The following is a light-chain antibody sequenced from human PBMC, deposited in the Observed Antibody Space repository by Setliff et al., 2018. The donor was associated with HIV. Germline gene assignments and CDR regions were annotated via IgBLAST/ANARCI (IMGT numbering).Light chain of an antibody. CDR3: CSIAGXXXXX. V-gene: IGLV2-23*01. CDR2: XXX. CDR1: SSDVGSYNL. Sequence: SALTQPASVSGSPGQSITISCTGTSSDVGSYNLVSWYQQHPVTAPQLMVXXXXKRPAGVSNRLSGSKSGNPASLAIPGLQAEDEAESYCCSIAGXXXXXFGTGTKVTVL. J-gene: IGLJ1*01.